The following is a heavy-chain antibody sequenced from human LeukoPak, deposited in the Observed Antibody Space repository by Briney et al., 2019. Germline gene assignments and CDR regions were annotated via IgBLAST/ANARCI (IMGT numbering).Heavy chain of an antibody. CDR2: IYTSGST. CDR1: GGSISSGSYF. Sequence: PSQTLSLTCTVCGGSISSGSYFRSWIRQPAGKGLEWIGRIYTSGSTNYNPSLKSRVTISVDTSKNQFSLKLSSVTAADTAVYYCARTIFLGAILYAFDIWGQGTMVTVSS. V-gene: IGHV4-61*02. CDR3: ARTIFLGAILYAFDI. J-gene: IGHJ3*02. D-gene: IGHD1-26*01.